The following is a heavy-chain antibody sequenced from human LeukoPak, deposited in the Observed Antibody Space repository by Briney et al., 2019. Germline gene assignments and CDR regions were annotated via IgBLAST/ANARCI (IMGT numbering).Heavy chain of an antibody. CDR1: GYTFTSYY. J-gene: IGHJ5*02. V-gene: IGHV1-46*01. Sequence: ASVKVSCKASGYTFTSYYMHWVRQAPGQGLEWMGIINPSGGSTSYAQKFQGRVTMTRDTSTSTAYMELSSLRSEDTAVYYCATGGYCSSTSCYTHRFDPWGQGTLVTVSS. CDR2: INPSGGST. CDR3: ATGGYCSSTSCYTHRFDP. D-gene: IGHD2-2*02.